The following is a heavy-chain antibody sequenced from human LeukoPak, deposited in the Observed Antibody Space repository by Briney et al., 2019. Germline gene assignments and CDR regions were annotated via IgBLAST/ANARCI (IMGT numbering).Heavy chain of an antibody. J-gene: IGHJ4*02. Sequence: PSETLSLTCTVSGGSISSSSYYWGWIRQPPGKGLEWIGSSYYSGSTYYNPSLKSRVTISVDTSKNQFSLKLSSVTAADTAVYYCARQGPTVVTPVDYWGQGTLVNVS. CDR3: ARQGPTVVTPVDY. V-gene: IGHV4-39*01. CDR1: GGSISSSSYY. CDR2: SYYSGST. D-gene: IGHD4-23*01.